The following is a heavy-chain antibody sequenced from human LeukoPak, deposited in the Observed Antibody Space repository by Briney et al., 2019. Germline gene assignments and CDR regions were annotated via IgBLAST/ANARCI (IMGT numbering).Heavy chain of an antibody. CDR3: ARDPTGVAGTDDY. CDR1: GGIFSKSV. J-gene: IGHJ4*02. CDR2: IIPMFATA. Sequence: SVKVSCKASGGIFSKSVISWVRQAAGQGLEWMGGIIPMFATANYAQNFQGRLTITADESTSTAYMELSSLRSEDTAVYYCARDPTGVAGTDDYWGQGTLVTVSS. V-gene: IGHV1-69*13. D-gene: IGHD6-19*01.